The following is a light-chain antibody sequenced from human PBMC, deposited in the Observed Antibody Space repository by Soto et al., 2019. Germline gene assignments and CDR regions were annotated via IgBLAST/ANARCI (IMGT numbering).Light chain of an antibody. CDR1: QSVSID. V-gene: IGKV3-11*01. CDR2: DAS. CDR3: QQRSNWPLT. Sequence: EIVMTQSPATLSVSPGERATLSCRARQSVSIDLAWYQQTPGQAPRLLIYDASNRATGIPARFSGSASGTDFTLTISSLEPEDFAVYYCQQRSNWPLTFGGGTKVDIK. J-gene: IGKJ4*01.